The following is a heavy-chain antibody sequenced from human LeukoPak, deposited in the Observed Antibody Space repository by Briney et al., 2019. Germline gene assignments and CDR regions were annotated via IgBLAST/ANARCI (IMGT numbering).Heavy chain of an antibody. CDR1: GYTFTGYY. CDR3: ARGSYSSWYSGAGIDPWFDP. V-gene: IGHV1-8*02. CDR2: INPNSGNT. Sequence: ASVKVSCKASGYTFTGYYMHWVRQAPGQGLEWMGWINPNSGNTGYAQKFQGRVTMTRNTSISTAYMELSSLRSEDTAVYYCARGSYSSWYSGAGIDPWFDPWGQGTLVTVSS. J-gene: IGHJ5*02. D-gene: IGHD6-13*01.